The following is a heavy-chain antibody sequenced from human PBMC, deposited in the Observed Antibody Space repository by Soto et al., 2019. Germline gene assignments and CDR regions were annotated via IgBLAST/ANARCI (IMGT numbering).Heavy chain of an antibody. Sequence: QVQLVQSGAEVKKPGASVKVSCKASGYTFTGYYMHWVRQAPGQGLEWMGWINPNSGGTNYAQKFQGRVTMTRDTSISTAYMELSRLGSDDTAVYYCARASVDCSSTSCYYYYGMDVWGQGTTVTVSS. CDR2: INPNSGGT. V-gene: IGHV1-2*02. CDR1: GYTFTGYY. D-gene: IGHD2-2*01. J-gene: IGHJ6*02. CDR3: ARASVDCSSTSCYYYYGMDV.